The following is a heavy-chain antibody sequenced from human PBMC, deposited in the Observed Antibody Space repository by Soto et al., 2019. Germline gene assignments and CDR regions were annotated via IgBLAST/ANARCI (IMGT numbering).Heavy chain of an antibody. V-gene: IGHV3-33*01. CDR1: GFTFSSYG. CDR3: ARDGLRYCSSTSCYFWFDP. Sequence: GGSLRLSCAASGFTFSSYGMHWVRQAPGKGLEWVAVIWYDGSNKYYADSVKGRFTISRDNSKNTLYLQMNSLRAEDTAVYYCARDGLRYCSSTSCYFWFDPWGQGTLVTVSS. CDR2: IWYDGSNK. J-gene: IGHJ5*02. D-gene: IGHD2-2*01.